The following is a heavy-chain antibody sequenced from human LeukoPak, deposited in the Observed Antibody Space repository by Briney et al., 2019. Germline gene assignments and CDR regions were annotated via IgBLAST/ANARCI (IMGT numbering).Heavy chain of an antibody. CDR1: GFAFNYYA. J-gene: IGHJ4*02. D-gene: IGHD3-16*01. V-gene: IGHV3-23*01. Sequence: GGSLRLSCAASGFAFNYYAMNWVRQPPGKGLEWVSGINYNGDNTYYADSVKGRFTISRDNAKNSLYLQMNSLRAEDTAIYYCVKDERDAYYEFWGQGTLVTVSS. CDR3: VKDERDAYYEF. CDR2: INYNGDNT.